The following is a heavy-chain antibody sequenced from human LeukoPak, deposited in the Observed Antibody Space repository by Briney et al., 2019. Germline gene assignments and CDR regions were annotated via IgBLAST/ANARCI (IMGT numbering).Heavy chain of an antibody. V-gene: IGHV2-70*11. CDR2: IDWDDDK. CDR1: GFSLSTSGMC. J-gene: IGHJ4*02. CDR3: ARTYYDFWSGYYISRDNRYYFDY. Sequence: SGPTLVKPTQTLTLTCTFSGFSLSTSGMCVSWIRQPPGKALEWLARIDWDDDKYYSTSLKTRLTISKDTSKNQVVLTMTNMDPVDTATYYCARTYYDFWSGYYISRDNRYYFDYWGQGTLVTVSS. D-gene: IGHD3-3*01.